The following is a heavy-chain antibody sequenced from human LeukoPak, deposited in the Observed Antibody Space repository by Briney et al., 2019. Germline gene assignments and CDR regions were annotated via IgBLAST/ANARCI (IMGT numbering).Heavy chain of an antibody. CDR1: GFIFRKYG. V-gene: IGHV3-23*05. CDR3: AHLVWEYVGGLDV. D-gene: IGHD1-26*01. CDR2: IYTNHNT. Sequence: GGSLRLSCAASGFIFRKYGMNWVRQAPGKGLEWVSGIYTNHNTRYADSVKGRFTISRDNSKNTLYLPMDSLRMEDTAVYYCAHLVWEYVGGLDVWGQGTTVTVSS. J-gene: IGHJ6*02.